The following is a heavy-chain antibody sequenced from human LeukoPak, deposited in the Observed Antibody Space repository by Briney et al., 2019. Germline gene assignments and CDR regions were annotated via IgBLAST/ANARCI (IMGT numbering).Heavy chain of an antibody. Sequence: PGGSLRLSCAASTFTLSIFAMSCVRHAPGKGLECVSDLSGLGDETHYSDSVKGRFTISRDNSKNILYLQMNSLRAEDTAVYYCAKAFREFGSSSFSSFDIWGQGTLVTVSS. CDR2: LSGLGDET. CDR1: TFTLSIFA. CDR3: AKAFREFGSSSFSSFDI. V-gene: IGHV3-23*01. D-gene: IGHD6-6*01. J-gene: IGHJ3*02.